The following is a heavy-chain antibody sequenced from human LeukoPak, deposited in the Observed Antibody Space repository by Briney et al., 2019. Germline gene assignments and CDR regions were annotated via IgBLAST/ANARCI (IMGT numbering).Heavy chain of an antibody. Sequence: ASVKVSCKASGYTFTSYYMHWMRQAPGQGLEWMGIINPSGGSTSYAQKFQGRVTMTRDMSTSTVYMELSSLKSEDSAAYYCARGPAANSGNYYAGDYWGQGTLVTVSS. CDR2: INPSGGST. V-gene: IGHV1-46*01. CDR3: ARGPAANSGNYYAGDY. D-gene: IGHD1-26*01. J-gene: IGHJ4*02. CDR1: GYTFTSYY.